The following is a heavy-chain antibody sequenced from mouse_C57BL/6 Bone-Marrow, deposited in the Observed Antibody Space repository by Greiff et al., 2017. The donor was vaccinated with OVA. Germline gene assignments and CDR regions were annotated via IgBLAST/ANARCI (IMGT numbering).Heavy chain of an antibody. V-gene: IGHV1-82*01. J-gene: IGHJ4*01. D-gene: IGHD1-1*01. CDR2: IYPGDGDT. Sequence: VQGVESGPELVKPGASVKISCKASGYAFSSSWMNWVKQRPGKGLEWIGRIYPGDGDTNYNGKFKGKATLTADKSSSTAYMQLSSLTSEDSAVYFCARSYYGSSPLVYWGQGTSVTVSS. CDR3: ARSYYGSSPLVY. CDR1: GYAFSSSW.